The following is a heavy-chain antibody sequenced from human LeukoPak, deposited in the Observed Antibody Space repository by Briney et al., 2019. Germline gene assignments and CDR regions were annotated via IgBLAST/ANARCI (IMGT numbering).Heavy chain of an antibody. J-gene: IGHJ4*02. CDR2: XSYDGSNK. D-gene: IGHD2-2*01. V-gene: IGHV3-30*18. Sequence: LEWXXXXSYDGSNKYYADSVKGRFTISRDNSKNTLYLQMNSLRAEDTAVYYCAKAMPIVVVPAAIPDYWGQGTLVTVSS. CDR3: AKAMPIVVVPAAIPDY.